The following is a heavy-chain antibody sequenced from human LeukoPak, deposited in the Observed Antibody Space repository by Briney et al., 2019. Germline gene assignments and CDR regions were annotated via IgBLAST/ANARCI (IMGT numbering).Heavy chain of an antibody. CDR3: GKDLHFYVAMDV. V-gene: IGHV3-23*01. J-gene: IGHJ6*02. CDR1: GLDFSGYA. Sequence: GGSLRLSCAVSGLDFSGYAMSWVRQAPGKGLEWVSGIGSDGSTHYAESVKGRFAISRDNSKSTLYLQMNSLRAEDTALYYCGKDLHFYVAMDVRGQGTTVTVSS. CDR2: IGSDGST. D-gene: IGHD2/OR15-2a*01.